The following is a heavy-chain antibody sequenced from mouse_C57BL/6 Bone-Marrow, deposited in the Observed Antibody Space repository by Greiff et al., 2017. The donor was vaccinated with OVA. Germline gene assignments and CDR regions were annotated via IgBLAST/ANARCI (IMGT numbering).Heavy chain of an antibody. V-gene: IGHV1-18*01. CDR1: GYTFTDYN. Sequence: EVKLQESGPELVKPGASVKIPCKASGYTFTDYNMDWVKQSHGKSLEWIGDINPNNGGTIYNQKFKGKATLTVDKSSSTAYMELRSLTSEDTVVYYCARGYSSSPFAYWGQGTLVTVSA. CDR2: INPNNGGT. CDR3: ARGYSSSPFAY. D-gene: IGHD1-1*01. J-gene: IGHJ3*01.